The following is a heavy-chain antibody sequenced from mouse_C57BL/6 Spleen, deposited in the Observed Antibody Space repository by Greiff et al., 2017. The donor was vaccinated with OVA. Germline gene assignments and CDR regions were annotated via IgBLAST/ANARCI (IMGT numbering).Heavy chain of an antibody. J-gene: IGHJ1*03. V-gene: IGHV1-80*01. D-gene: IGHD1-1*01. CDR2: IYPGDGDT. CDR3: AREFIATVVARGYCDV. Sequence: QVQLQQSGAELVKPGASVKISCKASGYAFSSYWMNWVKQRPGKGLEWIGQIYPGDGDTNYNGQFKGKATLTADKSSSTDYMQLSSLNSEDSAVYCCAREFIATVVARGYCDVWGTGTTVTVSS. CDR1: GYAFSSYW.